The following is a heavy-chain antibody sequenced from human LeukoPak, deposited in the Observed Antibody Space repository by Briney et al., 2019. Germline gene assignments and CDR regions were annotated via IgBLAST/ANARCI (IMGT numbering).Heavy chain of an antibody. CDR3: AKSSRYGTGWYGKIDY. CDR1: GFAFSSHT. V-gene: IGHV3-23*01. D-gene: IGHD6-19*01. Sequence: GGSLRLSCAASGFAFSSHTMSWVRQAPGKGLEWVSAITDSGGNRQYTDSVKGRFTISRDNSKNTLYLQMDSLRADDTAVYYCAKSSRYGTGWYGKIDYWGQGTLVTVSS. CDR2: ITDSGGNR. J-gene: IGHJ4*02.